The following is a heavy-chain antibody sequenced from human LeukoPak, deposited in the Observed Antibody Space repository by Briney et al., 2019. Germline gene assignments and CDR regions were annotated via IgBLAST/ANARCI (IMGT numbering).Heavy chain of an antibody. CDR2: LSSSGSAF. J-gene: IGHJ4*02. Sequence: GGSLRLSCEDSGFTFRSYEMNWVRQAPGKGLEWIAYLSSSGSAFSYADSVKGRFAIARDNAKNSVYLEMNSLRADDTAVYYCARSARLMKGVVEVTALDDWGQGTLVTVSS. CDR1: GFTFRSYE. D-gene: IGHD3-3*01. V-gene: IGHV3-48*03. CDR3: ARSARLMKGVVEVTALDD.